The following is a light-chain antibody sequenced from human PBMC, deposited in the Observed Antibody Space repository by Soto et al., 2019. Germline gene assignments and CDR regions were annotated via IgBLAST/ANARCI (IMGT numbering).Light chain of an antibody. J-gene: IGLJ3*02. V-gene: IGLV1-44*01. CDR3: AAWDDRLDGWM. CDR2: SDN. CDR1: RSNVGTNG. Sequence: QSVLTQPPSASGTPGQRVTIFCSGSRSNVGTNGVNWYQQVPGTAPRLLIYSDNQRPSGVPDRVSGSKSGTSASLAISGLQSEDEADYYCAAWDDRLDGWMFGGGTQLTVL.